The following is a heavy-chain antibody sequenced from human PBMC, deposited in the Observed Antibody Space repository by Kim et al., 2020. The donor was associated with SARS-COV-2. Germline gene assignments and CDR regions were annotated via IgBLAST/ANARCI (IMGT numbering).Heavy chain of an antibody. Sequence: KVRFTISRDNDKNSLYLQMNSLRAEDTAVYYCARVGIGDPGPLAEKDLDYWGQGTLVTVSS. V-gene: IGHV3-11*06. J-gene: IGHJ4*02. CDR3: ARVGIGDPGPLAEKDLDY. D-gene: IGHD4-17*01.